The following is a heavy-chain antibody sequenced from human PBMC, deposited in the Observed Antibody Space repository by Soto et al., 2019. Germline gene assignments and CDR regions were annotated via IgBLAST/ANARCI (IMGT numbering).Heavy chain of an antibody. CDR1: GFSFSRYW. D-gene: IGHD1-26*01. CDR3: ARESSRGDF. Sequence: EVQLVESGGGLVQPGGSLRLSCAAAGFSFSRYWMNWVRQAPGKRLEWVANIKQDGSEKHYVDSVQDRFTISRDNAKNSLYLQMNSLRPADTGMYYCARESSRGDFWGQGALVPVSS. J-gene: IGHJ4*02. CDR2: IKQDGSEK. V-gene: IGHV3-7*05.